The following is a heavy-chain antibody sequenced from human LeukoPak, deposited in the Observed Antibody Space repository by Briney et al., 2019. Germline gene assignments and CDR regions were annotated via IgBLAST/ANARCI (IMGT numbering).Heavy chain of an antibody. Sequence: PGGSLRLSCAASGFTFSTYAMSWVRQAPGKGLEWFSAITDSGGDTYHADSVKGRFTISRDNSKNTLYLQMNSLRAEDTAVYYCARDGGYCSGGSCRPFDYWGQGTLVTVSS. CDR2: ITDSGGDT. D-gene: IGHD2-15*01. J-gene: IGHJ4*02. CDR1: GFTFSTYA. CDR3: ARDGGYCSGGSCRPFDY. V-gene: IGHV3-23*01.